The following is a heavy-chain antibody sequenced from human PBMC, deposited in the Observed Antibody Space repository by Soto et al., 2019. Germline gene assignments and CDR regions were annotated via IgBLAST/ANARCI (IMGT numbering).Heavy chain of an antibody. Sequence: EVQLVESGGGLVQPGRSLRLSCAASGFTFDDYAMQWVRQAPGKGLEWVSGISWNSGRIGYADSVKGRFTISRDNAKNSLYLQMNSLRPEDTALYYCAKSGGISDVWRKGTTVTVSS. D-gene: IGHD3-16*01. J-gene: IGHJ6*04. V-gene: IGHV3-9*01. CDR2: ISWNSGRI. CDR1: GFTFDDYA. CDR3: AKSGGISDV.